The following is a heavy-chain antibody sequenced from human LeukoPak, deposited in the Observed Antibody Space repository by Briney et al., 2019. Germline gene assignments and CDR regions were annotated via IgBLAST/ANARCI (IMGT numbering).Heavy chain of an antibody. D-gene: IGHD4-17*01. Sequence: AAVKVPCKASGYTFTGYYIHWVRQAPGQGLEWMGWINPNSGGPIYAQKFQGRVTMTRDTSISTAYMELSRLRSDDTAVYYCARGPHYGDFRRYYFYMDVWGKGTTVTVSS. V-gene: IGHV1-2*02. CDR2: INPNSGGP. CDR1: GYTFTGYY. CDR3: ARGPHYGDFRRYYFYMDV. J-gene: IGHJ6*03.